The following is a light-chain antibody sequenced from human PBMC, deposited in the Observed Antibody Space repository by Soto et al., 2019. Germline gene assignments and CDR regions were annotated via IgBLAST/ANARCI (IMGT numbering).Light chain of an antibody. V-gene: IGKV3D-15*01. J-gene: IGKJ5*01. CDR1: QSVRSN. CDR3: QQYNNWPAIT. Sequence: EVVRTQSPATLSVSPGERATLSCMASQSVRSNLAWYQQKPGQAHRLLIYGASNRVSGIPATFSGSGSGTEFTLTISSLQSEDFAVYYCQQYNNWPAITFGQGTRLEI. CDR2: GAS.